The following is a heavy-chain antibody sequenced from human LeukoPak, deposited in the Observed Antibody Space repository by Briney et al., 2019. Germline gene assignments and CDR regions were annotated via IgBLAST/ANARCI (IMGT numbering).Heavy chain of an antibody. V-gene: IGHV6-1*01. CDR3: ARGLNWGFDY. Sequence: SQTLSLTCAISGDSVSSNSAAWNWIRQSPSRGLEWLGRTYYRSRWYNDDAVSVRGRITVNPDTSKNQFSLQLNSVTPEDTAVYYCARGLNWGFDYWGQGTLVTVSS. J-gene: IGHJ4*02. CDR1: GDSVSSNSAA. D-gene: IGHD7-27*01. CDR2: TYYRSRWYN.